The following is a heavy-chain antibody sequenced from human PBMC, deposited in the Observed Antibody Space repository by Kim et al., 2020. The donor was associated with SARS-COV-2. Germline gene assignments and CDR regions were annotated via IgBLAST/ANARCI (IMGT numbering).Heavy chain of an antibody. D-gene: IGHD4-17*01. V-gene: IGHV4-39*07. CDR2: IYYSGST. J-gene: IGHJ3*02. CDR1: GGSISSSTYY. Sequence: SETLSLTCTVSGGSISSSTYYWGWIRQPPGKGLEWIGSIYYSGSTYYNPSLKSRVTISVDTSKNQFSLKLSSVTAADTAVYYCDHYGGKSDAFDIWGQGT. CDR3: DHYGGKSDAFDI.